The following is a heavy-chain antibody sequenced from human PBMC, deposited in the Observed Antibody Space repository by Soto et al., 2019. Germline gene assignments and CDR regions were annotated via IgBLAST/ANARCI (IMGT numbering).Heavy chain of an antibody. CDR1: GFTFSSYW. CDR3: ARDRVAARSDY. D-gene: IGHD6-6*01. V-gene: IGHV3-7*01. Sequence: GGSLRLSCAASGFTFSSYWMSWVRQAPGKGLEWVANIKQDGSEKYYVDSVKGRFTISRDNAKNSLYLQMNSLRAEDTAEYYCARDRVAARSDYWGQGTLVTVSS. CDR2: IKQDGSEK. J-gene: IGHJ4*02.